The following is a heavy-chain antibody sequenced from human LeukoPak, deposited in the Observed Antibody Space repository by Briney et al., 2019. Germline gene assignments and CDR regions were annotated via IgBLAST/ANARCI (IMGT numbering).Heavy chain of an antibody. CDR2: IYHSGST. CDR3: ARLSYVEVTNCSGCSCLLTLYNWFDP. CDR1: GGSISSSNW. Sequence: SGTLSLTCAVSGGSISSSNWWSWVRQPPGKGLEWIGEIYHSGSTNYNPSLKSRVTISVDKSKNQFSLKLSSVTAADTAVYYCARLSYVEVTNCSGCSCLLTLYNWFDPWGQGTLVTVSS. V-gene: IGHV4-4*02. D-gene: IGHD2-15*01. J-gene: IGHJ5*02.